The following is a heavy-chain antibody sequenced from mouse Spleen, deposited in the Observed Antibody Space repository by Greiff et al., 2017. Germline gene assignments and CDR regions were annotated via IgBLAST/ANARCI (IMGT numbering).Heavy chain of an antibody. Sequence: EVKLVESGPELVKPGASVKISCKASGYSFTGYYMNWVKQSPEKSLEWIGEINPSTGGTTYNQKFKAKATLTVDKSSSTAYMQLKSLTSEDSAVYYCARYDYLDYWGQGTTLTVSS. V-gene: IGHV1-42*01. D-gene: IGHD2-4*01. J-gene: IGHJ2*01. CDR1: GYSFTGYY. CDR2: INPSTGGT. CDR3: ARYDYLDY.